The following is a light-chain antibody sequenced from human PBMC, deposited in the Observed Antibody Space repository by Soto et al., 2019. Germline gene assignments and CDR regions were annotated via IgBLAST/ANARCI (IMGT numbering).Light chain of an antibody. CDR3: QQYNNWLWT. J-gene: IGKJ1*01. CDR2: GAS. Sequence: EIVLTQSPATLSLSPGERATLSFGASQSVSSNLAWYQQKPGQAPRLLIYGASTRATGIPARFSGSGSGTEFTLTISSLQSEDFAVYYCQQYNNWLWTFGQGTKVDIK. V-gene: IGKV3-15*01. CDR1: QSVSSN.